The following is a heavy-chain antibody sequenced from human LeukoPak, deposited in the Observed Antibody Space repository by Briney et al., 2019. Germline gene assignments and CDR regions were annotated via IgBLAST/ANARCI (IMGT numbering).Heavy chain of an antibody. D-gene: IGHD4-17*01. J-gene: IGHJ4*02. V-gene: IGHV1-24*01. Sequence: GAPVKGSPKGLGYTPPELSMHSGGQAPRKRVGGMGGFDPEDGETIYAQKFQGRVTMTEDTSTDTAYMELSSLRSEDTAVYYCATVVDYGPTGNYWGQGTLVTVSS. CDR1: GYTPPELS. CDR3: ATVVDYGPTGNY. CDR2: FDPEDGET.